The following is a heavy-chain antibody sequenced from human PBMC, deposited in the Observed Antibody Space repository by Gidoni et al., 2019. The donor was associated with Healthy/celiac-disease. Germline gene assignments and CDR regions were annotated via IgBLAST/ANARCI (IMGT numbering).Heavy chain of an antibody. V-gene: IGHV1-69*01. CDR2: IIPIFGTA. D-gene: IGHD2-2*01. Sequence: QVQLVQSGAEVKKPGSSVKVSCKASGGTFSSYAISWVRQAPGQGLEWMGGIIPIFGTANYAQKFQGRVTITADESTSTAYMELSSLRSEDTAVYYCARDIVVVPAAPRAYGMDVWGQGTTVTVSS. CDR3: ARDIVVVPAAPRAYGMDV. CDR1: GGTFSSYA. J-gene: IGHJ6*02.